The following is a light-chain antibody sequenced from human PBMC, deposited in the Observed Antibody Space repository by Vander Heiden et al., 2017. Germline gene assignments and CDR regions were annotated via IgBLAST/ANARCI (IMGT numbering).Light chain of an antibody. CDR2: KAS. J-gene: IGKJ1*01. V-gene: IGKV1-5*03. Sequence: DIQMTQSPSTLSASVGDRVTITCRASQSISSWLAWYQQKPGKAPKLLIYKASSLESGVPSRFSGSGSGTEFTLTISSLQPDDFATYYGQQYKSYSRTFGQGTKVEIK. CDR3: QQYKSYSRT. CDR1: QSISSW.